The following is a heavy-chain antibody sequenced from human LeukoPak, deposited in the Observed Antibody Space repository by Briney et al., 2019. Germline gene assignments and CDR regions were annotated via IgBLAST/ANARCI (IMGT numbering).Heavy chain of an antibody. CDR1: GGSISSFY. D-gene: IGHD6-19*01. Sequence: PSETLSLTCTVSGGSISSFYYTWIRQPPGKGLEWIGYIDSSGITNYNSSLNSRVTISLDTSQNQFSLKLNSVTAADTAVYYCATVASGWCPDYWGQGALVTVAS. J-gene: IGHJ4*02. V-gene: IGHV4-59*01. CDR2: IDSSGIT. CDR3: ATVASGWCPDY.